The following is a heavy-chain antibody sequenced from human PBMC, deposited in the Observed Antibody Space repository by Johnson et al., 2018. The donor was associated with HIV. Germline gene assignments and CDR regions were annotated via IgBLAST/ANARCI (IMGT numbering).Heavy chain of an antibody. CDR1: GFTFSDHW. Sequence: VQLVESGGGLVQPGGSLRLSCGASGFTFSDHWMQWVRQAPGKGLVWVSRINGDGSRLTYADSVKGRFTIARDNAKNTLYLELKSLRSEVTAVYYCARTTCSGARCLGYDPFEVWGQGAMVTVSS. D-gene: IGHD2-15*01. CDR2: INGDGSRL. V-gene: IGHV3-74*01. J-gene: IGHJ3*01. CDR3: ARTTCSGARCLGYDPFEV.